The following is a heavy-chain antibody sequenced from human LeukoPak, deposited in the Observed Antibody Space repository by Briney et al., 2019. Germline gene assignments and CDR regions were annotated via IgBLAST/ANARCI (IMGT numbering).Heavy chain of an antibody. V-gene: IGHV3-23*01. J-gene: IGHJ4*02. CDR3: AKAGYSSSWLFDY. Sequence: GGSLRLSCEASGFTFSSYAMSWVRQAPGKGLEWVSVISGSGDSAFQADSVKGQFTISRDNSKNTLYLQMNSLRAEDTAVYYCAKAGYSSSWLFDYWGQGTLVTVSS. CDR1: GFTFSSYA. CDR2: ISGSGDSA. D-gene: IGHD6-13*01.